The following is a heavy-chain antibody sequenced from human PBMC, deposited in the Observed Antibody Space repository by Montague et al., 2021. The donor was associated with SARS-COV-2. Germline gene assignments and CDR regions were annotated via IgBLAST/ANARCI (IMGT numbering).Heavy chain of an antibody. CDR2: HDDTGGA. V-gene: IGHV4-39*07. CDR1: RGSIGKCTCY. CDR3: ARQFEGYFDL. D-gene: IGHD3-10*01. Sequence: SETLSLTCTVSRGSIGKCTCYWFCHCQPPGKVLDWMTNHDDTGGAFYNPSLMSRVTKSFDTSKNHISLNLASVTAADAAVYYCARQFEGYFDLWGRGTLVMVSS. J-gene: IGHJ2*01.